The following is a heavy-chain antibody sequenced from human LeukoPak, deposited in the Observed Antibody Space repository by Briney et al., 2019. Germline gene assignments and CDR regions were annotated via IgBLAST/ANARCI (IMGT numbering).Heavy chain of an antibody. CDR3: TRSVSGSYPIVH. J-gene: IGHJ4*02. CDR2: IYSDGST. V-gene: IGHV3-53*01. CDR1: VFTVRTDY. D-gene: IGHD1-26*01. Sequence: PGGSLRLSCAASVFTVRTDYMTWVRQAPGKGLEWVSIIYSDGSTYYADSVRGRFSISRDNSKNTVYLQMNSLRAEDTAVYYCTRSVSGSYPIVHWGQGTLVTVSS.